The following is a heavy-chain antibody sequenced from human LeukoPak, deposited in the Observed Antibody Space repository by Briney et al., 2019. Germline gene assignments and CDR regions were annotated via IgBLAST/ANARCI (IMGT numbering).Heavy chain of an antibody. CDR1: GFTFSSYA. J-gene: IGHJ4*02. CDR2: ISGSGGST. V-gene: IGHV3-23*01. D-gene: IGHD6-13*01. Sequence: PGGSLRLSCAASGFTFSSYAMSWVRQAPGKGLEWVSAISGSGGSTYYVDSVKGRFTISRDNSKNTLYLQMNSLRAEDTAVYYCAKDWGAGYSSSWGLHPHSFFDYWGQGTLVTVSS. CDR3: AKDWGAGYSSSWGLHPHSFFDY.